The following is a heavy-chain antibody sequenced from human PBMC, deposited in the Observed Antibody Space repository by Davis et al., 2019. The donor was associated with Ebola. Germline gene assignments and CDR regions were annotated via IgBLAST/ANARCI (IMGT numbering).Heavy chain of an antibody. Sequence: SVKVSCKASGGTFSSYAISWVRQAPGQGLEWMGGIIPIFGTANYAQKFQGRVTITADESTRTAYMELSSLRSEDTAVYYCARAIVVVPAANENYYYYYYGMDVWGQGTTVTVSS. CDR1: GGTFSSYA. D-gene: IGHD2-2*01. V-gene: IGHV1-69*13. CDR3: ARAIVVVPAANENYYYYYYGMDV. J-gene: IGHJ6*02. CDR2: IIPIFGTA.